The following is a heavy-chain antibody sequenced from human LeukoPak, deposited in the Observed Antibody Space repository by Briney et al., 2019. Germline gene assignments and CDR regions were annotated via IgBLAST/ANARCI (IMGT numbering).Heavy chain of an antibody. J-gene: IGHJ4*02. Sequence: SETLSLTCAVYGGSFSGYYWSWIRQPPGKGLEWIGEINHSGSTNYNPSLKSRVTISVDTSKNQLSLKLSSVTAADTAVYYCARRTRSGYYDTVYWGQGTLVTVSS. V-gene: IGHV4-34*01. CDR3: ARRTRSGYYDTVY. D-gene: IGHD3-22*01. CDR1: GGSFSGYY. CDR2: INHSGST.